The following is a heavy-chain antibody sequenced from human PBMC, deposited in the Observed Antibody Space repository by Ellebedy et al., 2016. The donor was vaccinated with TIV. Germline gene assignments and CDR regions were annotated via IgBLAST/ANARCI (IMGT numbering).Heavy chain of an antibody. Sequence: ASVKVSXXVSGYTLTELSMHWVRQAPGKGLEWMGGFDPEDGETIYAQKFQGRVTMTEDTSTDTAYMELSSLRSEDTAVYYCATAYYDSSGRFDYWGQGTLVTVSS. J-gene: IGHJ4*02. V-gene: IGHV1-24*01. CDR3: ATAYYDSSGRFDY. D-gene: IGHD3-22*01. CDR1: GYTLTELS. CDR2: FDPEDGET.